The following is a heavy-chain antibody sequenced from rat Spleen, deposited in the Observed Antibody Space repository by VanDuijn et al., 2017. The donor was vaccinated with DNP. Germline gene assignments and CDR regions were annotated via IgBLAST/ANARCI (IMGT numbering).Heavy chain of an antibody. D-gene: IGHD1-3*01. Sequence: EVQLVETGGGLVQPGRSLRLSCAASGFTFSNFYMAWVRQAPAKGLEWVATITYDGSRTYFRDSVKGRFTISRDIAKSTLYLQMDSLRSEDTATYYCARPNFGSPYYFDYWGQGVMVTVSS. CDR3: ARPNFGSPYYFDY. V-gene: IGHV5-7*01. CDR1: GFTFSNFY. CDR2: ITYDGSRT. J-gene: IGHJ2*01.